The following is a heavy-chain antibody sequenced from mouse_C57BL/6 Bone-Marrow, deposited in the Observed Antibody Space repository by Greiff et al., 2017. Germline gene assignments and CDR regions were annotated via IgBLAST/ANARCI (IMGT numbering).Heavy chain of an antibody. V-gene: IGHV5-16*01. Sequence: DVMLVESEGGLVQPGSSMKLSCTASGFTFSDYYMAWVRQVPEKGLEWVANINYDGSSTYYLDSLKSRFIISRDNATNILYLQMSGLKSEDTATYYCARWPAYWGQGTLVTVSA. CDR1: GFTFSDYY. CDR3: ARWPAY. CDR2: INYDGSST. J-gene: IGHJ3*01.